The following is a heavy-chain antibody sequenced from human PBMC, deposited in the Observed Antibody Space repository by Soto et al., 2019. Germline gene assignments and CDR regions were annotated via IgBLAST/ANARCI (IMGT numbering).Heavy chain of an antibody. J-gene: IGHJ6*01. CDR2: IWYDGSSK. CDR1: GFSFSTYG. CDR3: ARDRAGAVGDSGDYYYDMDV. D-gene: IGHD1-26*01. Sequence: QVQLVESGGGMVQPGGSLTLSCAASGFSFSTYGMHWVHQAPGKGLEWVAVIWYDGSSKFYLESVKGRFTISRDNSKNTLYLQMNSLRAEDTALYYCARDRAGAVGDSGDYYYDMDVWGQGTTVIVSS. V-gene: IGHV3-33*01.